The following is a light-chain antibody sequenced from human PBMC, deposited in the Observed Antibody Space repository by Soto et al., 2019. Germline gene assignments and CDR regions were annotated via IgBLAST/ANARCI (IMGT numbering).Light chain of an antibody. CDR3: FSFTTTSTHV. CDR2: EVS. Sequence: QSVLTQPPSVSGSPGQSVTISCTGTSSDLGSYNRVSWYQQPPGSAPKLIIYEVSNRPSGVPDRFSGSKSGKTASLTISGLQAEDEAEYFCFSFTTTSTHVFGTGTKVTVL. V-gene: IGLV2-18*02. CDR1: SSDLGSYNR. J-gene: IGLJ1*01.